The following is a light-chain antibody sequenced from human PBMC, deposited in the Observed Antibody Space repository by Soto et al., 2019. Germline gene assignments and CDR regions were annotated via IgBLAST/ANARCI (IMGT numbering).Light chain of an antibody. CDR2: GAS. CDR3: QQYGNSPQT. Sequence: EFVLTQSPGTLSLSPGERGTLSCRASQSVSSNFLAWYQQKPGQAPRLLIYGASSRDTGIPDRFSGSGTGTDFTLTISRLGPEDFAVYYCQQYGNSPQTFGQGTKVDIK. CDR1: QSVSSNF. V-gene: IGKV3-20*01. J-gene: IGKJ1*01.